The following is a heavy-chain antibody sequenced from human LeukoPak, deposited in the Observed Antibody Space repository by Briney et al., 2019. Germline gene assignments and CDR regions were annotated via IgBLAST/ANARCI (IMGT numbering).Heavy chain of an antibody. CDR3: ARGSAYYYDSSGYSFDY. V-gene: IGHV4-39*07. Sequence: SETLSLTCTVSGGSISSSSYYWGWIRQPPGKGLEWIGSIYYSGSTYYNPSLKSRVTISVDTSKNQFSLKLSSVTAADTAVYYCARGSAYYYDSSGYSFDYWGQGTLVTVSS. CDR1: GGSISSSSYY. J-gene: IGHJ4*02. D-gene: IGHD3-22*01. CDR2: IYYSGST.